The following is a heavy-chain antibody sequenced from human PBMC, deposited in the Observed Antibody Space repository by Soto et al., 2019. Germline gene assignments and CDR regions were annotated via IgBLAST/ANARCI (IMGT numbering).Heavy chain of an antibody. CDR3: ARDYQGGYSYGYVYYGMDV. J-gene: IGHJ6*02. V-gene: IGHV1-69*01. CDR1: GGTFSSYA. Sequence: QVQLVQSGAEVQKPGSSVKVSCKASGGTFSSYAISWVRQAPGQGLEWMGGIIPIFGTANYAQKFQGRVTITADESTSTAYMELSSLRSEDTAVYYCARDYQGGYSYGYVYYGMDVWGQGTTVTVSS. CDR2: IIPIFGTA. D-gene: IGHD5-18*01.